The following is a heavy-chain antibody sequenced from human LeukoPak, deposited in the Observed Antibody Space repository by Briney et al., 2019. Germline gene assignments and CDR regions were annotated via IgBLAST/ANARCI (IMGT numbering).Heavy chain of an antibody. CDR1: GFTFSNFA. J-gene: IGHJ5*01. V-gene: IGHV3-23*01. D-gene: IGHD4-17*01. CDR2: LSSRQLHT. Sequence: PGGSLRLSCAASGFTFSNFAMTWVRQAPGKGLKWVSSLSSRQLHTSYSASGKGRFTISRHNTKNTLYLQLNGLISHARAIYYCTKDPNGDYVGAFDSWGQGSLVTVSS. CDR3: TKDPNGDYVGAFDS.